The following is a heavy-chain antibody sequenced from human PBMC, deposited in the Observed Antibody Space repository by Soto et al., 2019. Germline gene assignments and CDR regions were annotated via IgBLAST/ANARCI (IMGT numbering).Heavy chain of an antibody. V-gene: IGHV3-11*01. Sequence: GGSLRLSCAASGFTFSDYYMSWLRQAPGKGLEWVSYISSSGSTIYYADSVKGRFTISRDNAKNSLYLQMNSLRAEDTAVYYCAKVEQQLVYYFDYWGQGTLVTVSS. CDR3: AKVEQQLVYYFDY. D-gene: IGHD6-13*01. J-gene: IGHJ4*02. CDR1: GFTFSDYY. CDR2: ISSSGSTI.